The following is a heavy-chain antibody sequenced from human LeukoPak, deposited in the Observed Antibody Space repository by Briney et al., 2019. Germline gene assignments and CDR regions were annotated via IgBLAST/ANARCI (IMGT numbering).Heavy chain of an antibody. D-gene: IGHD3-22*01. V-gene: IGHV2-5*01. CDR3: AHKGDFSDNRGYNHYAALAT. CDR2: IFWNDDK. J-gene: IGHJ5*02. CDR1: GFSLHSAGVG. Sequence: SGPTLMKPTQTLTLTCTFSGFSLHSAGVGVGWIRQPPGKALEWLSLIFWNDDKRYSPSLESRLTITKDTSKNQVVLTMSNVDPVDTATYYCAHKGDFSDNRGYNHYAALATWGQGTLVTVSS.